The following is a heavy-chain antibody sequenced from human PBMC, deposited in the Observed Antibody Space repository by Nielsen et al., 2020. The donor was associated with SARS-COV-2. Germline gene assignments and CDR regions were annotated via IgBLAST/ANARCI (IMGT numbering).Heavy chain of an antibody. D-gene: IGHD6-13*01. CDR1: GGSISSGGYY. CDR2: IYYNGST. CDR3: ARDIRLPSAAAQTYCYYGMDV. Sequence: SETLSLTCTVSGGSISSGGYYWSWIRQHPGKGLEWIGYIYYNGSTYYNPSLKSRVTISVDTSKNQFSLKLSSVTAADTAVYYCARDIRLPSAAAQTYCYYGMDVWGQGTTVTVSS. J-gene: IGHJ6*02. V-gene: IGHV4-31*03.